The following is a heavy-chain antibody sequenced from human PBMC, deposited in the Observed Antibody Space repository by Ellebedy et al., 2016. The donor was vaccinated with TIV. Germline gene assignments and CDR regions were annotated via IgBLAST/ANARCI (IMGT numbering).Heavy chain of an antibody. D-gene: IGHD3-22*01. V-gene: IGHV4-59*01. CDR3: ARDQYHFDSSGYSYEGWYFDL. J-gene: IGHJ2*01. CDR1: GGSISSYS. CDR2: IHDSEYT. Sequence: MPSETLSLTCTVSGGSISSYSWSWIRQPPGKGLAWIGYIHDSEYTNYNPSLKSRVTMSMDTSKKQFSLKLSSVTAADTAVYYCARDQYHFDSSGYSYEGWYFDLWGRGTLVTVSS.